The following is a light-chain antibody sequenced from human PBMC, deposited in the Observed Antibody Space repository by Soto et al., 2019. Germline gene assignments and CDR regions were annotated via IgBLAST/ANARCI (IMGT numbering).Light chain of an antibody. V-gene: IGLV2-8*01. CDR2: EVS. J-gene: IGLJ2*01. CDR1: SSDVGGYDY. Sequence: QSALTQPPSASGSPGQSVTISCTGTSSDVGGYDYVSWYQQHPGKAPKVMIFEVSKRPSGVPDRFSGSKSANTASLTVSGLQAEDEADYYCTSYAGANTLVFGGGTTVTVL. CDR3: TSYAGANTLV.